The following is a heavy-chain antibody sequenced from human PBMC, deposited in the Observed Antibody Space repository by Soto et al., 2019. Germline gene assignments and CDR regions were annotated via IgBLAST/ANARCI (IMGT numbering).Heavy chain of an antibody. CDR2: ISGSGGST. CDR1: GFTFSSYA. J-gene: IGHJ6*03. CDR3: EKSSVTTNYYYYYMDV. V-gene: IGHV3-23*01. Sequence: EVQLLESGGGLVQPGGSLRLSCAASGFTFSSYAMSWVRQAPGKGLEWVSAISGSGGSTYYADSVQGRFTISRDKSKNTLYLQMNSLRADVTAVYYCEKSSVTTNYYYYYMDVWGKGTTVTVCS. D-gene: IGHD4-17*01.